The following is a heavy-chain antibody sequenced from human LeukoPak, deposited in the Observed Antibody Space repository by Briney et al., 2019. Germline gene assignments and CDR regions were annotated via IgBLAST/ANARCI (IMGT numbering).Heavy chain of an antibody. J-gene: IGHJ6*03. V-gene: IGHV1-8*03. Sequence: ASVKVSCKASGYTFTSYDINWVRQATGQGLEWMGWMNPNSGNTGYAQKFQGRVTITRNTSISTAYMELSSLRSEDTAVYYCARVVRDIVVVPAALYYYYMDVWGKGTTVTVSS. CDR3: ARVVRDIVVVPAALYYYYMDV. D-gene: IGHD2-2*01. CDR2: MNPNSGNT. CDR1: GYTFTSYD.